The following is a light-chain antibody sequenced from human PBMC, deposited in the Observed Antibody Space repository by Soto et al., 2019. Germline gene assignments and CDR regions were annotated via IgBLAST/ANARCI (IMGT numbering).Light chain of an antibody. V-gene: IGKV1-33*01. J-gene: IGKJ3*01. CDR2: DAS. CDR1: QDISNY. Sequence: DIQMTQSPSSLSASVGDRVTITCQASQDISNYLNWYQQKPGKAPKLLNYDASTLQTWVPTRFRGSGSGTDFTFTISSLQPEDFATYYCQQYANFPPLFTYGPGTKVDTK. CDR3: QQYANFPPLFT.